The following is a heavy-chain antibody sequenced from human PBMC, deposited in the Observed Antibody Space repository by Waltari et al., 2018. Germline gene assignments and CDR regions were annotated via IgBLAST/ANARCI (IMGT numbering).Heavy chain of an antibody. J-gene: IGHJ4*02. CDR3: ARDFHSGSYWGYYFDY. D-gene: IGHD1-26*01. CDR1: GYTFTGDY. Sequence: QVQLVQSGAEVKKPGASVKVYCKASGYTFTGDYMHLVRQAPGQGLEWMGWINPNSGGTNYAQKFQGRVTMTRDTSISTAYMELSRLRSDDTAVYYCARDFHSGSYWGYYFDYWGQGTLVTVSS. V-gene: IGHV1-2*02. CDR2: INPNSGGT.